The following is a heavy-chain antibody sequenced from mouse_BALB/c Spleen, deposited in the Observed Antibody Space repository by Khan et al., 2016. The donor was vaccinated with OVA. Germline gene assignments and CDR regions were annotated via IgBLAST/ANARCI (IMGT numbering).Heavy chain of an antibody. V-gene: IGHV1-7*01. CDR2: IDPSTGYT. CDR1: GYTFSTYW. J-gene: IGHJ2*01. CDR3: ARDRNAY. Sequence: QMQLEESGAELAKPGASVKMSCQASGYTFSTYWMHWVKQRPGQGLEWIGYIDPSTGYTYYNQRFKDKATLTADKSSSTAYMQLSSLTSEDSAVXYRARDRNAYWGQGTTLTVSS.